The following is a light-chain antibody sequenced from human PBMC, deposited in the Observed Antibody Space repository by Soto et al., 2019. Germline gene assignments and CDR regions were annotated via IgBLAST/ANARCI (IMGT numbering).Light chain of an antibody. CDR3: QQYNNWSRA. V-gene: IGKV3-15*01. J-gene: IGKJ2*01. Sequence: EIMMPQSPATLSVSPGETATLSCRASQSVSSNLAWYQQKPGQAPRLLIYGASTRATGIPARFSGSGSGTGFTLTISSLQSEDFAVYYCQQYNNWSRAFGQGTKLEIK. CDR2: GAS. CDR1: QSVSSN.